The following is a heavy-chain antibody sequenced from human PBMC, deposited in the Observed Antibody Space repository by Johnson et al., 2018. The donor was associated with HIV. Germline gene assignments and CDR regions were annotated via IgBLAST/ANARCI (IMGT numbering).Heavy chain of an antibody. CDR1: GFTFDDYG. D-gene: IGHD1-7*01. CDR3: IKETGANSAFDI. CDR2: INWNGGST. Sequence: EQLVESGGGVVRPGGSLRLSCTASGFTFDDYGMSWVRQAPGKGLEWVSGINWNGGSTGYADSVKGRFTISRDNSKDTVYLQVNSLRGEDTALYYCIKETGANSAFDIWGQGTTVTVSS. V-gene: IGHV3-20*04. J-gene: IGHJ3*02.